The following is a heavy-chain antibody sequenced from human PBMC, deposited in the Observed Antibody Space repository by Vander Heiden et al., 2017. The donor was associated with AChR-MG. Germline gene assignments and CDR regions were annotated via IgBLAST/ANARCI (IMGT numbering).Heavy chain of an antibody. D-gene: IGHD4-17*01. J-gene: IGHJ3*02. CDR2: IKSKTDGGTT. CDR3: TTYLLNGDYVGASDI. V-gene: IGHV3-15*01. CDR1: GVTFNNAW. Sequence: EVKLVESGGGLVKPGGSLRLSCAASGVTFNNAWMGWVRQAPGKGLEWVGRIKSKTDGGTTDYAAPVKGRFTISRDDSKNTLYLQMNSLKTEDTAVYYCTTYLLNGDYVGASDIWGQGTMVTVSS.